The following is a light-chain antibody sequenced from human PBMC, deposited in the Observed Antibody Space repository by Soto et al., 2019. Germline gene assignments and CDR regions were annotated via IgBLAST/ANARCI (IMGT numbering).Light chain of an antibody. Sequence: EIVLTQSPGTLSLSPGERATLSCRASQSVSSTYIAWYQQNPGQAPRLLIYGASSRATGIPDRFSGSGSGTDFTLTIRRLEPEDFEVYFCQQYGRSPPFTFGQGTKVEIK. CDR2: GAS. J-gene: IGKJ2*01. V-gene: IGKV3-20*01. CDR3: QQYGRSPPFT. CDR1: QSVSSTY.